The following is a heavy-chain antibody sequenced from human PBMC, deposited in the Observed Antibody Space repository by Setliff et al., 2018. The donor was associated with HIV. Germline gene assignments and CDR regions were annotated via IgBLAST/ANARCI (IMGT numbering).Heavy chain of an antibody. D-gene: IGHD3-9*01. J-gene: IGHJ3*01. CDR2: MKYDGTEI. CDR1: GFSFRTYW. Sequence: GGSLRLSCAASGFSFRTYWMSWVRQAPGKGLEWVANMKYDGTEIYYVDAVKGRFTISRDNAKKSVFLHMNSLRGEDTAVYYCVREGEYFDTIGHYPVRRFFDLWGQGTMVTVSS. V-gene: IGHV3-7*01. CDR3: VREGEYFDTIGHYPVRRFFDL.